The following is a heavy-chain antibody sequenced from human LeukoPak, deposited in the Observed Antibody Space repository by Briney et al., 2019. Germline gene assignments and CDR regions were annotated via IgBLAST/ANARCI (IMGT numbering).Heavy chain of an antibody. Sequence: SETLSLTCAVYGGSFSGYFWSWIRQPPGKGLEWIGEIIHSGSTNYNPSLKSRVTISVDTSKNQFSLKLSSVTAADTAVYYCARMRTMVRGVRKYYYYMDVWGKGTTVTISS. D-gene: IGHD3-10*01. J-gene: IGHJ6*03. CDR1: GGSFSGYF. CDR3: ARMRTMVRGVRKYYYYMDV. CDR2: IIHSGST. V-gene: IGHV4-34*12.